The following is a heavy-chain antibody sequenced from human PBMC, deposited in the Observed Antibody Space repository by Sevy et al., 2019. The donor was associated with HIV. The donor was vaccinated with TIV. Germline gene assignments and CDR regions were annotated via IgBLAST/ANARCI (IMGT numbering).Heavy chain of an antibody. Sequence: ASVKVSCKASGYTFTGYYMHWVRQAPGQGLEWMGWINPNSGGTNYAQKFQGSVTMTRDTSISTAYMELSRLRSDDTAVYYCARDSRLRYGSGSYSYWGQGTLVTVSS. CDR2: INPNSGGT. J-gene: IGHJ4*02. D-gene: IGHD3-10*01. CDR1: GYTFTGYY. V-gene: IGHV1-2*02. CDR3: ARDSRLRYGSGSYSY.